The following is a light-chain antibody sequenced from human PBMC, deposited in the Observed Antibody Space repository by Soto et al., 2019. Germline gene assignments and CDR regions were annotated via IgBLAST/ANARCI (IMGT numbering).Light chain of an antibody. CDR1: QTINNKY. CDR3: QLYSGSPWT. J-gene: IGKJ1*01. CDR2: DVS. Sequence: EIVLTQSPGTLSLSPGEIATLSCRASQTINNKYLAWYQQEPGQAPRILIHDVSIRATGIPERFSGSGSGTDFTLTISRLGPEDFAVYYCQLYSGSPWTFGQGTKVEIK. V-gene: IGKV3-20*01.